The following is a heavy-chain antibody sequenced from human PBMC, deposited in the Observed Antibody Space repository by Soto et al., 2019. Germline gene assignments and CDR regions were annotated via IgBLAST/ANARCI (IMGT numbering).Heavy chain of an antibody. J-gene: IGHJ4*02. V-gene: IGHV1-8*01. Sequence: ASVKVSCKASGYTFTSYDINWVRQATGQGLEWMGWMNPNSGNTGYAQKFQGRVTMTRNTSISTAYMELSSLRSEDTAVYYCARGRIKTIFGVVTVMLSPGFDYWGQGTLVTVSS. CDR1: GYTFTSYD. CDR3: ARGRIKTIFGVVTVMLSPGFDY. CDR2: MNPNSGNT. D-gene: IGHD3-3*01.